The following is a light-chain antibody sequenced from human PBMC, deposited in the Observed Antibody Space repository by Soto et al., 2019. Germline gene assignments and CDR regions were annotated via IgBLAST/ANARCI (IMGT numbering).Light chain of an antibody. J-gene: IGLJ2*01. CDR3: SSDTSSSTYVV. CDR2: DVS. CDR1: SSDVGGYNY. V-gene: IGLV2-14*01. Sequence: QSALTQPASVSGSPGQSITISCTGTSSDVGGYNYVSWYQQHPGKAPKLMIYDVSNRPSGVSNRFSGSKSGNTASLTISGLQAEDEAAYYCSSDTSSSTYVVFGGGTKLTVL.